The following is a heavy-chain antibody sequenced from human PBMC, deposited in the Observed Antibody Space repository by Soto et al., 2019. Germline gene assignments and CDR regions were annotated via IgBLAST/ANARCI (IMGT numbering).Heavy chain of an antibody. CDR1: GGTFSSYA. CDR2: IIPIFGTA. Sequence: SVKVSCKASGGTFSSYAISWVRQAPGQGLEWMGGIIPIFGTANYAQKFQGRVTITADKSTSTAYMELSSLRSEDTAVYYCARILVRGVTATLGYWGRGTLVTVSS. D-gene: IGHD2-21*02. CDR3: ARILVRGVTATLGY. J-gene: IGHJ4*02. V-gene: IGHV1-69*06.